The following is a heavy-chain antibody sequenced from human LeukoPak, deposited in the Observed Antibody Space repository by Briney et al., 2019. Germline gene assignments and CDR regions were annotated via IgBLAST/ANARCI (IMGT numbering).Heavy chain of an antibody. V-gene: IGHV4-59*01. CDR3: ARGPWVTIHRYFDY. Sequence: SETLSLTCTVSGGSISSYYWSWIRQPPGKGLEWIGYIYYSGSTNYNPSLKSRVTISVDTSKNQFSLKLSSVTAADTAVYYCARGPWVTIHRYFDYWGQGTLVTVSS. D-gene: IGHD3-3*01. J-gene: IGHJ4*02. CDR2: IYYSGST. CDR1: GGSISSYY.